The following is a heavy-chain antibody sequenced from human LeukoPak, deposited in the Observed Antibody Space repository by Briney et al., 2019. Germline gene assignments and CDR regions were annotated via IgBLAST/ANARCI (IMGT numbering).Heavy chain of an antibody. D-gene: IGHD1-26*01. V-gene: IGHV3-21*01. Sequence: PGGSLRLSCAASGFTFSSYSMNWVRQAPGKGLEWVSSISSSSSYIYYADSVKGRFTISRDNAKNSLYLQMNSLRAEDTAVYYCAKVGSTYYFDYWGQGTLVTVSS. CDR2: ISSSSSYI. CDR1: GFTFSSYS. J-gene: IGHJ4*02. CDR3: AKVGSTYYFDY.